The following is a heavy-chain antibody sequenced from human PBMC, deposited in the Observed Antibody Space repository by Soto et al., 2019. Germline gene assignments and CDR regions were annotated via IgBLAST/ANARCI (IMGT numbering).Heavy chain of an antibody. CDR2: IYHSGST. Sequence: SETLSLTCAVSGYSISSGYYWGWIRQPPGKGLEWIGSIYHSGSTYYNPSLKSRVTTSVDTSKNQFSLKLSSVTAADTAVYYCARVHIVVVPAAELYGMDVWGQGTTVTVSS. V-gene: IGHV4-38-2*01. J-gene: IGHJ6*02. CDR3: ARVHIVVVPAAELYGMDV. D-gene: IGHD2-2*01. CDR1: GYSISSGYY.